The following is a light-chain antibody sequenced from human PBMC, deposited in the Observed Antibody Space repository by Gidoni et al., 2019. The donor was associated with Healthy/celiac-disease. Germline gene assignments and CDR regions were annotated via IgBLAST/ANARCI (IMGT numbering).Light chain of an antibody. CDR2: AAS. CDR3: QQYHTYPPYT. J-gene: IGKJ2*01. CDR1: QGFRND. Sequence: DIQLPRPPSPLPASVGDGVTFTCRASQGFRNDLSWYQQIPGKAPMRLIYAASSLERGVPSWFSGSVFGTDFTLTISSLQPEDFATYYCQQYHTYPPYTFGQGTKLEIK. V-gene: IGKV1-17*01.